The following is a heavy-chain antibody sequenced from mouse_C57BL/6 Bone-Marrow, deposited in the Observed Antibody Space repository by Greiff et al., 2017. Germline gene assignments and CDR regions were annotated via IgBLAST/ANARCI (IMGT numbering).Heavy chain of an antibody. CDR1: GYTFTSYT. Sequence: VQLQQSGAELARPGASVKMSCKASGYTFTSYTMHWVKQRPGQGLEWIGYINPSSGYTKYNQKFKDKATLTADKSSSTAYMQLSSLTSEDSAVYYCARENSDGYFYYWGQGTTLTVAS. D-gene: IGHD2-3*01. CDR2: INPSSGYT. J-gene: IGHJ2*01. V-gene: IGHV1-4*01. CDR3: ARENSDGYFYY.